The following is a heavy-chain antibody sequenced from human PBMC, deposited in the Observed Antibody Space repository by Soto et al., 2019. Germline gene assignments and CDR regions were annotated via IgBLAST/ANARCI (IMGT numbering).Heavy chain of an antibody. J-gene: IGHJ4*02. CDR2: INAGNGNT. CDR3: ARVLVGATPVDY. V-gene: IGHV1-3*05. Sequence: QVQLVQSGAEEKKPGASVKDSCKASGHTFTSYALHWVRQAPGQRLEWMGWINAGNGNTKYSHKFRGRVTITRDTAASTAYMELSSLRSEATAVYYCARVLVGATPVDYWGQGTLVTVSS. CDR1: GHTFTSYA. D-gene: IGHD1-26*01.